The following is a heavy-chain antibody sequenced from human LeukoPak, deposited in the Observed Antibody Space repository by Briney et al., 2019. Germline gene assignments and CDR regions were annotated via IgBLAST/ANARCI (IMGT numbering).Heavy chain of an antibody. CDR3: ARNAAVTSYYYFDY. CDR2: MSSSSSTI. Sequence: GGSQRLSCAASGFTFSSYSMNWVRQAPGKGLEWVSYMSSSSSTIYYADSVKGRFTISRDNAKNSLYLQMNSLRAEDTAVYYCARNAAVTSYYYFDYWGQGSLVTVSS. J-gene: IGHJ4*02. CDR1: GFTFSSYS. D-gene: IGHD4-17*01. V-gene: IGHV3-48*01.